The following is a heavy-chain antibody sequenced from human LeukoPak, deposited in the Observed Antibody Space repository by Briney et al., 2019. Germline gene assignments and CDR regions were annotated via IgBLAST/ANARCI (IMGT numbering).Heavy chain of an antibody. J-gene: IGHJ5*02. V-gene: IGHV4-4*07. CDR3: ARGDIIRGDYNWFDP. CDR1: TGSISSYY. Sequence: SETLSLTCTVSTGSISSYYCSWIRQPAGKGLGYIGRIYSSGSTNYSPSLKSRVTMSVDTSKNQFSLKLTSVTAADTAVYYCARGDIIRGDYNWFDPWGQGTLVTVSS. D-gene: IGHD3-10*01. CDR2: IYSSGST.